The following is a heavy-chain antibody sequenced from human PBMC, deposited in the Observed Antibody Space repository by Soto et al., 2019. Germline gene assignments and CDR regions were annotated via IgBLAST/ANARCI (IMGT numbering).Heavy chain of an antibody. J-gene: IGHJ5*02. CDR2: IWSAGLT. CDR1: GFTLKNSA. Sequence: GGSLRLSCAASGFTLKNSAMHWVRQAPGKGLEWVSIIWSAGLTYYADSVRGRFTISRDISKNILFLQMNNLRAEDSAIYYCARELPPDLWGQGTLVTVSS. V-gene: IGHV3-53*01. CDR3: ARELPPDL. D-gene: IGHD2-15*01.